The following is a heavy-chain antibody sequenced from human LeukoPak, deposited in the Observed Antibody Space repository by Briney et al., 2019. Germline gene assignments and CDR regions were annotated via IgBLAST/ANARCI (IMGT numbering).Heavy chain of an antibody. V-gene: IGHV3-33*01. CDR2: IWYDGSNK. D-gene: IGHD4-17*01. CDR3: ARAGAFDY. CDR1: GFTFSSYG. Sequence: PGRSLRLSCAASGFTFSSYGMHWVRQAPGKGLEWVAVIWYDGSNKYYADFVKGRFTISRDNSKNTLCLQMNSLRAEDTAVYYCARAGAFDYWGQGTLVTVSS. J-gene: IGHJ4*02.